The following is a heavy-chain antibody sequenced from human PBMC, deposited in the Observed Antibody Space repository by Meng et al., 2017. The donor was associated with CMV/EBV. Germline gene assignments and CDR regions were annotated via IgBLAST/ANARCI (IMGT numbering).Heavy chain of an antibody. J-gene: IGHJ6*02. CDR2: IYWNDDK. V-gene: IGHV2-5*01. CDR3: AHSSTYYYYYGMDV. CDR1: GFSLSTSGVG. Sequence: SGPTLVKPTQTLTLTCTFSGFSLSTSGVGVGWIRQPPGKALEWLALIYWNDDKRYSPSLKSRLTITKDTSKNQVVLTMTNMDTVDTATYYCAHSSTYYYYYGMDVWGQGTTVTVSS.